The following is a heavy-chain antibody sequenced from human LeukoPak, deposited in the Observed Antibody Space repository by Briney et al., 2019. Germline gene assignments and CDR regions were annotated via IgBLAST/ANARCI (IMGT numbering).Heavy chain of an antibody. J-gene: IGHJ4*02. CDR3: ARSIAAAGIFVDY. V-gene: IGHV4-34*01. Sequence: SETLTLTCAVYGGSFSSYYWSWIRQPPGKGLEWIGEINHSGSTNYNPSIKSRVTISVDKSKNQFSLKLSSVTAEDTAVYYCARSIAAAGIFVDYWGQGTLVTVSS. D-gene: IGHD6-13*01. CDR1: GGSFSSYY. CDR2: INHSGST.